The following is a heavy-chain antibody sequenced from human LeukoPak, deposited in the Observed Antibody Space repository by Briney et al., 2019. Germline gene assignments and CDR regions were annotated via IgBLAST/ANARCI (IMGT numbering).Heavy chain of an antibody. J-gene: IGHJ4*02. CDR2: ISSSSSYI. CDR1: GFTFSIHS. Sequence: GGPLTLPCGASGFTFSIHSMNYARQSPGKGLEWVSSISSSSSYIYYADSVKGRFTLSRENTKNSLYLQMNSLRAEDTAVYNSARDRGWSSTRCYSDWSQGTLVTVSS. V-gene: IGHV3-21*01. D-gene: IGHD2-2*02. CDR3: ARDRGWSSTRCYSD.